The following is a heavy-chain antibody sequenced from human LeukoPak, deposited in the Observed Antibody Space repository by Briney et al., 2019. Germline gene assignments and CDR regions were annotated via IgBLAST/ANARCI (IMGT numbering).Heavy chain of an antibody. CDR2: MNPNSGNT. Sequence: ASVKASCKASGYTFTSYDINWVRQATGQGLEWMGWMNPNSGNTGYAQKFQGRVAMTRNTSISTAYMELSSLRSEDTAVYYCARGGGRLVRHAFDIWGQGTMVTVSS. CDR1: GYTFTSYD. V-gene: IGHV1-8*01. D-gene: IGHD6-19*01. J-gene: IGHJ3*02. CDR3: ARGGGRLVRHAFDI.